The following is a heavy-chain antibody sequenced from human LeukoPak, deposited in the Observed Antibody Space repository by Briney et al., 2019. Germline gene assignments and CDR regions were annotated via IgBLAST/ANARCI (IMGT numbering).Heavy chain of an antibody. V-gene: IGHV3-30*03. Sequence: GGSLRLSCAASGFTFCSYGMHWVRQAPGKGLEWVAVISYDGSNKYYADSVKGRFTISRDNSKNTLYLQMNSLRAEDTAVYYCASQGDCSSTSCYPYFQHWGQGTLVTVSS. CDR1: GFTFCSYG. CDR2: ISYDGSNK. CDR3: ASQGDCSSTSCYPYFQH. J-gene: IGHJ1*01. D-gene: IGHD2-2*01.